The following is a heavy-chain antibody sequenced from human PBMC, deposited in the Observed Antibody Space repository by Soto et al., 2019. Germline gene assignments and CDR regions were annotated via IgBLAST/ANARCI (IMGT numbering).Heavy chain of an antibody. CDR1: GFTVSSNY. CDR3: ARDSSAWYSPCC. V-gene: IGHV3-66*01. CDR2: IDSDGST. D-gene: IGHD6-19*01. J-gene: IGHJ4*02. Sequence: EVQLVESGGGLVQPGGSLRLSCAASGFTVSSNYMSCVRQAPGKGLEWVSVIDSDGSTNHADSVKGRFTISRDTSKNTLYLQMNSLRAEDTAVYYCARDSSAWYSPCCWGQGTLVTVSS.